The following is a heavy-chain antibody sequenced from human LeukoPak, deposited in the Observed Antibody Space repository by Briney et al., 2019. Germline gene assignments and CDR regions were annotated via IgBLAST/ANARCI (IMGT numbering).Heavy chain of an antibody. J-gene: IGHJ6*03. D-gene: IGHD6-13*01. Sequence: SETLSLTCTVAGGSISSYYRSWIRQPAGKGLEWIGRIYTSGNPTYNPSLKMRVNMSVDTSKNQFSLKLSSVNAADTAVYYCARCPIPRYSSSWDYYYYYMDVWGKGTTVTVSS. CDR1: GGSISSYY. CDR3: ARCPIPRYSSSWDYYYYYMDV. V-gene: IGHV4-4*07. CDR2: IYTSGNP.